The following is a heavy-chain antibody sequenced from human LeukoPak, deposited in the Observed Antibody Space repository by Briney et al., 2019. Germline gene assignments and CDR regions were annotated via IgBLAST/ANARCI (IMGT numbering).Heavy chain of an antibody. CDR3: TRDLMDYDVSTGLHHYYMDV. CDR2: ISWDGGST. Sequence: GGSLRLSCAASGFTFDDYTMHWVRQAPGKGLEWVSLISWDGGSTYYADSVKGRFTISRDNAKNTLYLQMNTLRVEDTAVYYCTRDLMDYDVSTGLHHYYMDVWGQGTTVTVSS. J-gene: IGHJ6*02. V-gene: IGHV3-43*01. CDR1: GFTFDDYT. D-gene: IGHD3-9*01.